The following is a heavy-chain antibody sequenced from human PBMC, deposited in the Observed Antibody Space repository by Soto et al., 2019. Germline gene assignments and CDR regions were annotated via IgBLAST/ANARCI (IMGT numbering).Heavy chain of an antibody. CDR2: INPSGGST. V-gene: IGHV1-46*01. CDR1: GYTYTIYY. D-gene: IGHD3-3*01. J-gene: IGHJ4*02. CDR3: AKGTYDFWSGQNGLDY. Sequence: SVEVTCKACGYTYTIYYMRWVRQAHGQGLEWMGIINPSGGSTSYAQKFQGRVTMTRDTSTSTVYMELSSLRSEDTAVYYCAKGTYDFWSGQNGLDYWGQGTLVTVSS.